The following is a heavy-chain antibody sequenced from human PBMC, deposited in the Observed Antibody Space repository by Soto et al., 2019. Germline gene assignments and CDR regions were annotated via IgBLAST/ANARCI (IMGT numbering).Heavy chain of an antibody. J-gene: IGHJ5*02. CDR1: GFTFSNAW. CDR2: IKSKTDGGTT. V-gene: IGHV3-15*07. D-gene: IGHD5-12*01. Sequence: GGSLRLSCAASGFTFSNAWMNWVRQAPGKGLEWVGRIKSKTDGGTTDYAAPVKGRFTISRDDSKNTLYLQMNSLKTEDTAVYYCTTDPTGGRVATIQFDWFDPWGQGTLVTVSS. CDR3: TTDPTGGRVATIQFDWFDP.